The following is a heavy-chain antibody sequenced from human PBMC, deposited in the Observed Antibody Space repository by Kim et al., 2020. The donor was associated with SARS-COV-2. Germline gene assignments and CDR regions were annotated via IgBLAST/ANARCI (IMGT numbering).Heavy chain of an antibody. Sequence: GGSLRLSCAASGFTFSSYSMNWVRQAPGKGLEWVSSISSSSSYIYYADSVKGRFTISRDNAKNSLYLQMNSLRAEDTAVYYCARDQVPQDFWNQSTYYYYGMDVWGQGTTVTVSS. CDR2: ISSSSSYI. V-gene: IGHV3-21*01. CDR3: ARDQVPQDFWNQSTYYYYGMDV. D-gene: IGHD3-3*01. CDR1: GFTFSSYS. J-gene: IGHJ6*02.